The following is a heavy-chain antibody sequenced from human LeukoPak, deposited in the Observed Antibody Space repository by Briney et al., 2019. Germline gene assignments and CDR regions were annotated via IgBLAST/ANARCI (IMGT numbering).Heavy chain of an antibody. Sequence: ASVKVSCKASGYTFTGYYMHWVRQAPGQGLEWMGWINPSSGGTNYAQKFQGRVTMTRDTSISTAYMELSRLRSDDTAVYYCARASTTVTTSGAFDIWGHGTMVTVSS. J-gene: IGHJ3*02. CDR3: ARASTTVTTSGAFDI. CDR2: INPSSGGT. CDR1: GYTFTGYY. D-gene: IGHD4-17*01. V-gene: IGHV1-2*02.